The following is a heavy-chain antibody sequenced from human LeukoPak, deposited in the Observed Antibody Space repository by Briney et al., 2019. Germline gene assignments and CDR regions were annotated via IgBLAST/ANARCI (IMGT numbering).Heavy chain of an antibody. D-gene: IGHD6-19*01. J-gene: IGHJ4*02. V-gene: IGHV3-30*18. CDR1: GFTFSSYG. Sequence: GGSLRLSCAASGFTFSSYGMHWVRQAPGKGLEWVAVISYDGSNKYYADSVKGRFTISGDNSKNTLYLQMNSLRAEDTAVYYCAKDRGSGWAYDYWGQGTLVTVSS. CDR3: AKDRGSGWAYDY. CDR2: ISYDGSNK.